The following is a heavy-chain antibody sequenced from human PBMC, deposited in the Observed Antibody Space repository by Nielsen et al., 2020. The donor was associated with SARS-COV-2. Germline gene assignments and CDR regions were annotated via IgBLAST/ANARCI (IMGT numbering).Heavy chain of an antibody. CDR3: ARQLPEGYCSGGSCYWFDP. CDR2: INPSGGST. D-gene: IGHD2-15*01. Sequence: WVRQAPGQGLEWMGIINPSGGSTSYAQKFQGRVTMTRDTSTSTVYMELSSLRSEDTAVYYCARQLPEGYCSGGSCYWFDPWGQGTLVTVSS. J-gene: IGHJ5*02. V-gene: IGHV1-46*01.